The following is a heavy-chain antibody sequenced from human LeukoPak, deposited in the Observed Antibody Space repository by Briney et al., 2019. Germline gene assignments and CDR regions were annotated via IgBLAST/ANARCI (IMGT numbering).Heavy chain of an antibody. V-gene: IGHV1-8*01. CDR1: GYTFTSYD. J-gene: IGHJ1*01. D-gene: IGHD3-3*01. CDR2: MNPNSGNT. Sequence: ASVKFSCKASGYTFTSYDINWVRQATGQGLEWMGWMNPNSGNTGYAQKFQGRVTMTRNTSISTAYMELSSLRSEDTAVYYCARDSSFWSGSRAAEYFQHWGQGTLVTVSS. CDR3: ARDSSFWSGSRAAEYFQH.